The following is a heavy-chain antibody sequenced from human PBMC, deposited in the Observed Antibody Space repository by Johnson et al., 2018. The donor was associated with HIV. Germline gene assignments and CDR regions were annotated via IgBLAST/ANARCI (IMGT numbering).Heavy chain of an antibody. V-gene: IGHV3-33*06. CDR3: AKDLFTEREDDVFDV. D-gene: IGHD1-26*01. CDR1: GFTFSSYG. CDR2: IWYDGSNN. J-gene: IGHJ3*01. Sequence: QVQLVESGGGVVRPGGSLRLSCTASGFTFSSYGLHWVRQAPGKGLEWVAVIWYDGSNNYYADSVKGRFTISRDNSKNTLYLQMNSLRAEDTAVYYCAKDLFTEREDDVFDVWGQGTMVTVSS.